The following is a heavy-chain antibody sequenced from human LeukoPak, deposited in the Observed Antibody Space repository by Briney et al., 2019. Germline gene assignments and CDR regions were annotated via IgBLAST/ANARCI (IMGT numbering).Heavy chain of an antibody. Sequence: SVKVSCKASGGTFSSYAISWVRQAPGQGLEWMGGIIPIFCTANYAQKFQGRVTITADKSRSTADMELSSLRSEDTAVYYCARSPYSYANPIDYWGQGTLVTVSS. V-gene: IGHV1-69*06. D-gene: IGHD5-18*01. CDR3: ARSPYSYANPIDY. CDR1: GGTFSSYA. J-gene: IGHJ4*02. CDR2: IIPIFCTA.